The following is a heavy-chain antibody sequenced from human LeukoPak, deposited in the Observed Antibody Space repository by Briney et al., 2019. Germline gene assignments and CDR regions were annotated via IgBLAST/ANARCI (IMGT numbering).Heavy chain of an antibody. V-gene: IGHV3-30*18. CDR3: AKASWVSDADAVL. J-gene: IGHJ4*02. Sequence: GGSLRLSCAASGFTFSSYGMHWVRQAPGKGLEWVAVISYDGSNTYYADSVKGRFTLSRDHSRNTVYLQLNSLTVDDTAVYYCAKASWVSDADAVLWGQGTLVTVSS. CDR2: ISYDGSNT. D-gene: IGHD3-10*01. CDR1: GFTFSSYG.